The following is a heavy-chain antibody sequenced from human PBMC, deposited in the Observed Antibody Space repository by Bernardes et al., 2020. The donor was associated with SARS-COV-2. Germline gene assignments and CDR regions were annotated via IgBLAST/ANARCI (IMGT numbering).Heavy chain of an antibody. D-gene: IGHD4-17*01. CDR2: IYPGDSHT. J-gene: IGHJ5*02. CDR3: ARRGDYGDYRFDP. Sequence: GASLKISGKGSGYSVTSYWIAWVRQMPGKGLEWMGIIYPGDSHTRYSPSFQGQVTISVDKSINTAYLQWSSLKASDTAMYYCARRGDYGDYRFDPWGQGTLVTVSS. CDR1: GYSVTSYW. V-gene: IGHV5-51*01.